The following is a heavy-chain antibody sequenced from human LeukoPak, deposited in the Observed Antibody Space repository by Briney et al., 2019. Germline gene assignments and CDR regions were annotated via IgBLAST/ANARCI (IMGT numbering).Heavy chain of an antibody. CDR3: ARGGRFVY. CDR1: GGSFSGYY. Sequence: PSETLSLTCAVYGGSFSGYYWSWIRQPPGKGLEWIGEINHSGSTNYNPPLKSRVTISVDTSKNQFSLKLSSVTAADTAVYYCARGGRFVYWGQGNLVTVSS. V-gene: IGHV4-34*01. CDR2: INHSGST. J-gene: IGHJ4*02.